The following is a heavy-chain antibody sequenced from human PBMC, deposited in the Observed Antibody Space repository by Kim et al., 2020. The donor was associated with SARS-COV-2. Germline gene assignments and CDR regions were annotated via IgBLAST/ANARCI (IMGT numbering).Heavy chain of an antibody. CDR2: IYYSGST. D-gene: IGHD2-21*02. V-gene: IGHV4-31*03. Sequence: SETLSLTCTVSGGSISSGGYYWSWIRQHPGKGLEWIGYIYYSGSTYYNPSLKSRVTISVDTSKNQFSLKLSSVTAADTAVYYCARVKGGDYLIAFDYWGQGTLVTVSS. CDR3: ARVKGGDYLIAFDY. CDR1: GGSISSGGYY. J-gene: IGHJ4*02.